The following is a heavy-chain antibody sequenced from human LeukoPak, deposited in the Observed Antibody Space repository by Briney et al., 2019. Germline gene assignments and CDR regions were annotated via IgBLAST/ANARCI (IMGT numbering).Heavy chain of an antibody. D-gene: IGHD3-10*01. CDR3: ARVPYSSGTYDY. J-gene: IGHJ4*01. V-gene: IGHV3-74*01. Sequence: PGGSLRLSCAASGFTFSSYWMHWVRQAPGKGLVWVSRISSDGTSTTYADSVKGRFTISRDNAKNTLYLQMNSLTTEDTALYYCARVPYSSGTYDYWGPETLVTVSS. CDR1: GFTFSSYW. CDR2: ISSDGTST.